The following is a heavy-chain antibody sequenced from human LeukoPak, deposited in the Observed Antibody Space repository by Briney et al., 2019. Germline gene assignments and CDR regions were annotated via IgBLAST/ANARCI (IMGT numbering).Heavy chain of an antibody. CDR1: GGPISSSSYY. D-gene: IGHD2-15*01. J-gene: IGHJ4*02. CDR2: IFYSGST. Sequence: KPSETLSLTCTVSGGPISSSSYYWGWIRQPPGKGLEWIGNIFYSGSTYYSPSLRSRVTISVDTSKNQFSLKLSSVTAADTAVYYCARCFGQGSYCSGGSCYPSHYFDYWGQGTLVTVSS. V-gene: IGHV4-39*07. CDR3: ARCFGQGSYCSGGSCYPSHYFDY.